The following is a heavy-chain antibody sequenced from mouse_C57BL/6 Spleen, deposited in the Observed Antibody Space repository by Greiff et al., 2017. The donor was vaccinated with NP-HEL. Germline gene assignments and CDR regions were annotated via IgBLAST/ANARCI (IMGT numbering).Heavy chain of an antibody. CDR2: INPSNGGT. J-gene: IGHJ1*03. Sequence: QVQLQQPGTELVKPGASVKLSCKASGYTFTSYWMHWVKQRPGQGLEWIGNINPSNGGTNYNEKFKSKATLTVDHSSSTAYMQLSSLTSEDSAVYYCARVHYGSSYRYFDVWGTGTTVTVSS. V-gene: IGHV1-53*01. CDR1: GYTFTSYW. D-gene: IGHD1-1*01. CDR3: ARVHYGSSYRYFDV.